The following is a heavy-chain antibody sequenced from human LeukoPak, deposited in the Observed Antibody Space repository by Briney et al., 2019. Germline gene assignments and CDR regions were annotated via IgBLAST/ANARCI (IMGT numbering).Heavy chain of an antibody. Sequence: ASVKVSCKASGYTFTGYYMHWVRQAPGQGLEWMGWINPNSGGTNSSQKFQDRVTLTRDTSIGTAYMELGSLRSDDTAIYYCARAYGSGSSYHPDYWGQGTLVTVSS. V-gene: IGHV1-2*02. CDR3: ARAYGSGSSYHPDY. CDR2: INPNSGGT. CDR1: GYTFTGYY. D-gene: IGHD3-10*01. J-gene: IGHJ4*02.